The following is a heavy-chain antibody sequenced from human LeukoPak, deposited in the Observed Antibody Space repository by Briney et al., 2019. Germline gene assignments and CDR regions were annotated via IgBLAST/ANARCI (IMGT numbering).Heavy chain of an antibody. CDR2: MNPNSGNT. Sequence: GGSVRVSCKASGYTFTSYDMNWVRQATGKGLEWMGWMNPNSGNTGYAQTFKGRVTMTRNTSISTAYMELSSLRTEDAAVYYCARVQSYHFWSGYSMFFDYWGQGTLVTVSS. CDR1: GYTFTSYD. J-gene: IGHJ4*02. V-gene: IGHV1-8*01. CDR3: ARVQSYHFWSGYSMFFDY. D-gene: IGHD3-3*01.